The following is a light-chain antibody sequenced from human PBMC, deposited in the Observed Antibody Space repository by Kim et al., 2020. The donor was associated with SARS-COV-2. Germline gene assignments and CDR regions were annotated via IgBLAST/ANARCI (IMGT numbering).Light chain of an antibody. CDR2: RDD. V-gene: IGLV1-47*01. Sequence: QSVLTQTPSASGTPGRRVTISCSGSMSNIGRNFVSWYQQFPGTAPKVLIYRDDQRPSGVPDRFSASKSGSSASLAISGLRSEDEADYYCASWDDSLIGHVFGGGTKLTVL. CDR1: MSNIGRNF. CDR3: ASWDDSLIGHV. J-gene: IGLJ2*01.